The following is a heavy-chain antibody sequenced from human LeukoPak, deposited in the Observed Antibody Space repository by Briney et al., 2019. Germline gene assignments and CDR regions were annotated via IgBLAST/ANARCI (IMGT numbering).Heavy chain of an antibody. Sequence: SETLSLTCTVSGGSISSYYWSWVRQPPGKGLEWIGYFYYSESTDYNPSLKSRVTISVDTSKNQLSLKLSFVTAADTAVYYCARGEHIVVVTAGEYFFDYWGQGTLVTVSS. CDR2: FYYSEST. D-gene: IGHD2-21*02. CDR1: GGSISSYY. CDR3: ARGEHIVVVTAGEYFFDY. V-gene: IGHV4-59*08. J-gene: IGHJ4*02.